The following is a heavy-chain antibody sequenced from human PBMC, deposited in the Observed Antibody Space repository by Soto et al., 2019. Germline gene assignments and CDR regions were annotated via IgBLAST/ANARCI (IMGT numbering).Heavy chain of an antibody. Sequence: VQLVESGGGLVQPGGSLRLSCAASGFTISSYGMHWVRHAPGKGLVWVARIKSDGSGAIYADSVKGRFTIPRENVKSTVDLKTKGLTAEDTAGYFCVSDKNFRSRSNAVDNWGQGTRVTVSS. J-gene: IGHJ3*02. CDR2: IKSDGSGA. CDR3: VSDKNFRSRSNAVDN. D-gene: IGHD3-3*01. V-gene: IGHV3-74*02. CDR1: GFTISSYG.